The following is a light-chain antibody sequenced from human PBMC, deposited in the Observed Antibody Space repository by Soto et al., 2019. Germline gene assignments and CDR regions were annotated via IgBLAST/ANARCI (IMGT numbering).Light chain of an antibody. CDR3: VSYTSRTNLVV. J-gene: IGLJ2*01. V-gene: IGLV2-14*03. Sequence: QYALIQPASVSGSPGQSITISCTGTHSDVGGFDYVSWFQQYPGRAPKLLIFDVRDRPSGVSNRFSGSKSGATASLTISGLQADDEADYYCVSYTSRTNLVVFGTGTKLTVL. CDR2: DVR. CDR1: HSDVGGFDY.